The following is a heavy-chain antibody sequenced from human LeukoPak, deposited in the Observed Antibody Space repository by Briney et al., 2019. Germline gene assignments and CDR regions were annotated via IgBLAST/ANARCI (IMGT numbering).Heavy chain of an antibody. CDR2: IYTSGGT. Sequence: SETLSLTCTVSGGSISSGSYYWSWIRQPAGKGLEWIGRIYTSGGTNYNPSLKSRVTMSVDTSKNQFSLKLSSVTAADTAVYYCARETGDSRYYYYMDVWGKGTTVTVSS. J-gene: IGHJ6*03. CDR3: ARETGDSRYYYYMDV. CDR1: GGSISSGSYY. V-gene: IGHV4-61*02. D-gene: IGHD7-27*01.